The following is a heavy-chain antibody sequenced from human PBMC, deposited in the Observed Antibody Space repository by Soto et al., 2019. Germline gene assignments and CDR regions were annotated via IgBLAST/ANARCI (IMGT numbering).Heavy chain of an antibody. V-gene: IGHV3-7*01. D-gene: IGHD2-15*01. J-gene: IGHJ6*02. CDR1: GFTFSSYW. CDR3: ARRGRRSGLYYYYGMDV. CDR2: IKQDGSEK. Sequence: PGGSLRLSCAASGFTFSSYWMSWVRHAPGKGLEWVANIKQDGSEKYYVDSVKGRFTISRDNAKNSLYLQMNSLRAEDTAVYYCARRGRRSGLYYYYGMDVWGQGTTVTVSS.